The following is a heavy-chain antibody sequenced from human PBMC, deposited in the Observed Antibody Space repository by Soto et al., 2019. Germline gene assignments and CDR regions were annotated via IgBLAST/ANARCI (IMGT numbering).Heavy chain of an antibody. J-gene: IGHJ5*02. CDR3: ARHRTAAAGSDYRSDP. Sequence: SETLSLTCTVSGDSISSGSYYWGWIRQSPGKGLEWIGSIYYSGSTYHNPSLKSRVTMSVDTSKNQFSLKLRSVTAADSGVFYCARHRTAAAGSDYRSDPWGQGTLVTVSS. CDR2: IYYSGST. D-gene: IGHD6-13*01. V-gene: IGHV4-39*01. CDR1: GDSISSGSYY.